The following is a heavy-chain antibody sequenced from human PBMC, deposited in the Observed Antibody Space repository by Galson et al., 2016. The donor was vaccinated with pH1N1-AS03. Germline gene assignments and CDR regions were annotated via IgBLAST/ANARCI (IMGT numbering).Heavy chain of an antibody. Sequence: SVKVSCKASGYIFTTYGIKWVRQAPGQGLEWMGWISVYNGNTNHAQNPQGRVTMSTDTSTTTAYMELRSLTSDDTAVYYCARQTMVHYFDYWGQGTLVTVSS. V-gene: IGHV1-18*01. CDR2: ISVYNGNT. D-gene: IGHD3-10*01. CDR3: ARQTMVHYFDY. J-gene: IGHJ4*02. CDR1: GYIFTTYG.